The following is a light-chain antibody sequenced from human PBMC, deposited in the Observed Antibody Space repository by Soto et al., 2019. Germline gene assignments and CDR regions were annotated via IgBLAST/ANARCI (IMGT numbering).Light chain of an antibody. V-gene: IGKV3-20*01. CDR3: QHYGSSSWT. Sequence: EIVLTQSPGTLSLYPGERATLSCRASQSVSSSYLAWYQQKPGQAPRLLIYGASSRATGIPDRFSGSGSGTDFTLSISRLEPEDFAVYYCQHYGSSSWTFGQGTKV. J-gene: IGKJ1*01. CDR1: QSVSSSY. CDR2: GAS.